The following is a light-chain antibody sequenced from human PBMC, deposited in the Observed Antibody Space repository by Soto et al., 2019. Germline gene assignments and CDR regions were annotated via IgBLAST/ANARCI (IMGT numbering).Light chain of an antibody. CDR1: QSVRIN. Sequence: EIVMTQSPATLSVSPGERATLSCRASQSVRINLAWYQQKPGQAPRLLIYGASTRATGIPARFSGSGSGTEFILTISNLYSLVFAAYFCQQFNNSPPITFGQGTRLEIK. J-gene: IGKJ5*01. CDR3: QQFNNSPPIT. V-gene: IGKV3-15*01. CDR2: GAS.